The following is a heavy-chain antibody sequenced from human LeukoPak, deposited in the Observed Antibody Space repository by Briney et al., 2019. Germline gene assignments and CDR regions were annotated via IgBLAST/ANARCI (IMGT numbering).Heavy chain of an antibody. V-gene: IGHV3-53*01. CDR3: ARDRGNDYFDS. Sequence: GGSLRLSCAASGFTVSSNYMSWVRQAPGKGLEWVSVIYSGGSTYYADSAKGRFTVSRDNSKNTVYLQINSLRVEDTAVYYCARDRGNDYFDSWGQGTLVTVSS. CDR1: GFTVSSNY. CDR2: IYSGGST. J-gene: IGHJ4*02.